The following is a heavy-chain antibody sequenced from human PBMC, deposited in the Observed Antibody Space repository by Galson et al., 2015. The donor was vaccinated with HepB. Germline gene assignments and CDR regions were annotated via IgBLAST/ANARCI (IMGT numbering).Heavy chain of an antibody. J-gene: IGHJ4*02. CDR1: GDSINNYY. D-gene: IGHD4-23*01. CDR2: IYYSGST. CDR3: ARTPSPGGFDS. Sequence: LTCIVSGDSINNYYWSWLRQSPGKGLEWIGYIYYSGSTKYNPSFTSRVTISVDTSKNQFSLRLNSVTPADTAIYYCARTPSPGGFDSWGQGTQVTVSS. V-gene: IGHV4-59*01.